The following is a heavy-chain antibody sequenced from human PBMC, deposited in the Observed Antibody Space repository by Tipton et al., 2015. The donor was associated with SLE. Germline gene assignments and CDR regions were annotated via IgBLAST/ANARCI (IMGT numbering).Heavy chain of an antibody. CDR3: ARVHGGGYGSGFRDFDY. J-gene: IGHJ4*02. CDR2: IYYSGST. D-gene: IGHD3-10*01. Sequence: TLSLTCTVSGGSISSHYWSWIRQPPGKGLEWIGYIYYSGSTNYNPSLKSRVTISVDTSKNQFSLKLSSATAADTAVYYCARVHGGGYGSGFRDFDYWGQGTLVTVSS. CDR1: GGSISSHY. V-gene: IGHV4-59*08.